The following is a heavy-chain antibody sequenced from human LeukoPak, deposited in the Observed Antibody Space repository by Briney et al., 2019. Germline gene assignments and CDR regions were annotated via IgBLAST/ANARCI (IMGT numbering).Heavy chain of an antibody. D-gene: IGHD3-10*01. J-gene: IGHJ4*02. CDR2: IYYTGST. V-gene: IGHV4-39*07. CDR1: GVSIINSGTYY. CDR3: AWVTSSGIPRDH. Sequence: SETLSLTCTVSGVSIINSGTYYWGWVRQPPGKGLEWIGNIYYTGSTFYNPSLKSRVTISVDTSMNQFSLRLSSVTAADTAVYYCAWVTSSGIPRDHWGQGILVIVSS.